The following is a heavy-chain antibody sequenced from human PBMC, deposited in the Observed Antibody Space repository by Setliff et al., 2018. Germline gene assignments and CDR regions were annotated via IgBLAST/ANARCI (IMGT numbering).Heavy chain of an antibody. Sequence: ASVKVSCKASGYTFTSYGISWVRQAPGQGLEWMGWISAYNGNANYAQKLQGRLTMTTDTSTNTAYMELRSLRSDDTAMYYCTRAAREVVVPPSQKRNDYWGQGTLVTVSS. V-gene: IGHV1-18*01. CDR1: GYTFTSYG. CDR2: ISAYNGNA. CDR3: TRAAREVVVPPSQKRNDY. D-gene: IGHD2-2*01. J-gene: IGHJ4*02.